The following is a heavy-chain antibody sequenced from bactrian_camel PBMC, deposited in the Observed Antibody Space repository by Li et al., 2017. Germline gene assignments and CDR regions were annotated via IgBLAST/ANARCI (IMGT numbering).Heavy chain of an antibody. V-gene: IGHV3S53*01. D-gene: IGHD2*01. Sequence: HVQLVESGGGSVQAGGSLRLSCTASSYGWTTNCMGWFRQVPGQPREGVASIGKDGTKYYADSVKGRFTISRDNAKNTLYLQMNSLKSEDTALYYYAADIVGIIAGQGTQVTVS. J-gene: IGHJ4*01. CDR1: SYGWTTNC. CDR2: IGKDGTK.